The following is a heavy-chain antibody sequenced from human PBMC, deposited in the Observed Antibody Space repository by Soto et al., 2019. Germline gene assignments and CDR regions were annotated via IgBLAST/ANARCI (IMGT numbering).Heavy chain of an antibody. J-gene: IGHJ5*02. V-gene: IGHV3-30-3*01. D-gene: IGHD1-20*01. CDR1: GFTFSNHA. CDR2: VAHDGTSK. CDR3: ARDRSITGIVAEIDL. Sequence: GGSLRLSCAASGFTFSNHAMHWVRRAPGKGLEWVALVAHDGTSKYYAGSVKGRFTISSDKSTNTLFLQMDSLDTEDTAVYYCARDRSITGIVAEIDLCGRGTLGTVSS.